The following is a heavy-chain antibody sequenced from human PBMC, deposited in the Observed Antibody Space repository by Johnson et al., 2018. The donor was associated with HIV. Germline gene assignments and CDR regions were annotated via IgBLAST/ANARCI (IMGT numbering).Heavy chain of an antibody. Sequence: VQLVESGGGVVRPGGSLRLSCVASGFTFDDYGMSWVRQAPGKGLEWVSGINWNGGSNGYADSVKGRFTISRDNAKNSLYLQMHSLRVEETAIYYCGRDQGDWGEDAFDVWGQGTMVTVYS. CDR2: INWNGGSN. J-gene: IGHJ3*01. CDR1: GFTFDDYG. V-gene: IGHV3-20*04. D-gene: IGHD3-16*01. CDR3: GRDQGDWGEDAFDV.